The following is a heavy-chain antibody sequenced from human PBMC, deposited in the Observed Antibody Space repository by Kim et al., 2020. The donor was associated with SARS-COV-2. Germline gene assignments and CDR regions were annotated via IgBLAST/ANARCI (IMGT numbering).Heavy chain of an antibody. Sequence: AQNFQRRATMTRDTSTSTVYMELSSMRSEDTAVYYCARADGDYPPFFDYWGQGTLVTVSS. J-gene: IGHJ4*02. D-gene: IGHD4-17*01. CDR3: ARADGDYPPFFDY. V-gene: IGHV1-46*01.